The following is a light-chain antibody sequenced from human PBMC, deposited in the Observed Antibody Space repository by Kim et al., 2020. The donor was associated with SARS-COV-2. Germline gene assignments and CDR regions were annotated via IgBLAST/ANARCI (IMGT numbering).Light chain of an antibody. J-gene: IGKJ4*01. V-gene: IGKV1-39*01. Sequence: DIQMTQSPSSLSASVGDRVTITCRASQSISSYLNWYQQKPGKAPKLLIYAASSLQSGVTSRFSGSGSGTDFTLTISSLQPEDFATYYCKQSYSTPFTFGGGTKVDIK. CDR3: KQSYSTPFT. CDR2: AAS. CDR1: QSISSY.